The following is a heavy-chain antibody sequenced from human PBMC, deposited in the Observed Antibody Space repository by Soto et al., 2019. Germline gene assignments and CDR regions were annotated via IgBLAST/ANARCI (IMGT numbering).Heavy chain of an antibody. CDR3: ARAFWRRYGMDV. CDR1: GGSVSSGSYY. CDR2: IYYSRST. D-gene: IGHD3-3*01. V-gene: IGHV4-61*01. J-gene: IGHJ6*02. Sequence: SETLSLTCTVSGGSVSSGSYYWSWIRQPPGKGLEWIGYIYYSRSTNYNPSLKSRVTISVDTSKNQFSLKLSSVTAADTAVYYCARAFWRRYGMDVWGQGTTVTVSS.